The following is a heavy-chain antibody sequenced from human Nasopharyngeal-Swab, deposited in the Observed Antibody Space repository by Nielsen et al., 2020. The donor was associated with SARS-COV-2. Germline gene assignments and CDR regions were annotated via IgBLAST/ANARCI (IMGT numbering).Heavy chain of an antibody. V-gene: IGHV3-11*01. CDR2: ISSSSVTI. Sequence: WIRQPPGKGLEWISYISSSSVTIFYADSVRGRFTISRDNAKYSLYLQMNSLKASDTAMYYCARLGWNYERHLDYWGQGTLVTVSS. J-gene: IGHJ4*02. D-gene: IGHD1-7*01. CDR3: ARLGWNYERHLDY.